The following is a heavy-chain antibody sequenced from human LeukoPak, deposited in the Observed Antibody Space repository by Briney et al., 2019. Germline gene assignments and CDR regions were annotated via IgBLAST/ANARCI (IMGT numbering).Heavy chain of an antibody. V-gene: IGHV3-23*01. Sequence: SGGSLRLSCAASGFTFSSYAMSWVRQAPGKGLEWVSAIRGSGGSTYYADSVKGRFTISRDNSKNTLYLQMNSLRAEDTAVYYCAPRIGFEGYWGQGTLVTVSS. CDR3: APRIGFEGY. CDR1: GFTFSSYA. D-gene: IGHD2/OR15-2a*01. J-gene: IGHJ4*02. CDR2: IRGSGGST.